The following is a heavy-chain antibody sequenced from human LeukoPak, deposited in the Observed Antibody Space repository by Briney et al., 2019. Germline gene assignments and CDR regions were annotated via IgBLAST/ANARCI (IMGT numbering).Heavy chain of an antibody. CDR3: ARYDSGSYYWFDP. CDR2: IYYSGYT. J-gene: IGHJ5*02. V-gene: IGHV4-39*01. Sequence: PSETLSLTCTVSGGSISSRDNYWGWFRQPPGKGLEWIGSIYYSGYTYHNPSLESRVTISVDTSKSQFSLKLSSVTTADTALYYCARYDSGSYYWFDPWGQGTLVTVSS. CDR1: GGSISSRDNY. D-gene: IGHD3-10*01.